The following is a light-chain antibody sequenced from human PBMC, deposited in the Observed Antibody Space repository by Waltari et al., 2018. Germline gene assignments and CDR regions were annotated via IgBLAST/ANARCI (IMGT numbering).Light chain of an antibody. CDR2: DAT. J-gene: IGKJ5*01. CDR1: QDITFR. V-gene: IGKV1-33*01. CDR3: LQYDHFPMA. Sequence: DIQLTQSPSSLSASLGDRVTITCQASQDITFRLNWYQQRPGKAPTLLIYDATNLERGVPSRFSGSGSGTDFSLTIANVLPEDIATYYCLQYDHFPMAFGQGTRLDNK.